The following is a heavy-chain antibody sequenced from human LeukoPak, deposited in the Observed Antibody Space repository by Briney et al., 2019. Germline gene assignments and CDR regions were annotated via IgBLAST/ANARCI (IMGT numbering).Heavy chain of an antibody. CDR3: ARLGYCSGGSCYAPQGMFDY. CDR1: GYTFTSYA. Sequence: GASVKVSCKASGYTFTSYAMHWVRQAPGQRLEWMGWINAGNGNTKYSQKFQGRVTITADESTSTAYMELSSLRSEDTAVYYCARLGYCSGGSCYAPQGMFDYWGQGTLVTVSS. V-gene: IGHV1-3*01. D-gene: IGHD2-15*01. J-gene: IGHJ4*02. CDR2: INAGNGNT.